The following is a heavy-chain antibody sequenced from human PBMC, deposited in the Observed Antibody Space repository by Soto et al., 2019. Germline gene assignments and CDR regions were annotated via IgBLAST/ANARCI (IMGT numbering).Heavy chain of an antibody. CDR3: ASYGRGAYYDFWSGYYPWFDP. Sequence: GESLKISCKGSGYSFTSYWISWVRQMPGKGLEWMGRIDPSDSYTNYSPSFQGHVTISADKSISTAYLQWSSLKASDTAMYYCASYGRGAYYDFWSGYYPWFDPWGQGTLVTVSS. D-gene: IGHD3-3*01. CDR2: IDPSDSYT. J-gene: IGHJ5*02. CDR1: GYSFTSYW. V-gene: IGHV5-10-1*01.